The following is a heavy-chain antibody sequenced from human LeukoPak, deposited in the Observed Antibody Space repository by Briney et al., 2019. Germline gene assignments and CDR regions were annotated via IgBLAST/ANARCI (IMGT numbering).Heavy chain of an antibody. J-gene: IGHJ4*02. V-gene: IGHV4-30-4*01. CDR1: GGSISTGDYY. CDR3: ARDPVYGSGTF. Sequence: SETLSLTCTVAGGSISTGDYYWGWIRQPPGKGLEWVVYIYYSGNTYYNPSLKGLISFSMQTSKNQLSLYLRSVTAADTAVYYGARDPVYGSGTFWGQGTLVTVSS. CDR2: IYYSGNT. D-gene: IGHD3-10*01.